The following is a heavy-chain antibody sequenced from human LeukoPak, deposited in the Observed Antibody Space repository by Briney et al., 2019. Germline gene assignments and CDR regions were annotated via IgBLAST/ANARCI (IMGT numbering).Heavy chain of an antibody. CDR3: AALARDY. CDR1: GLIVSSNY. CDR2: IHNDGST. D-gene: IGHD3-3*02. Sequence: GGSLRLSCAASGLIVSSNYMTWVRQAPGEGLEWVSVIHNDGSTYYTDSVKGRFTISRDNSKNTLYLQMNGLRVEDTAVYYCAALARDYWGQGTLVTVSS. J-gene: IGHJ4*02. V-gene: IGHV3-53*01.